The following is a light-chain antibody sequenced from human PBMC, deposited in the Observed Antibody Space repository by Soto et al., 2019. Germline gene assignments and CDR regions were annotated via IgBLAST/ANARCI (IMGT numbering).Light chain of an antibody. CDR3: ASYTSSDTVI. Sequence: QSALTQPASVSGSPGQSITISCTGTSSDVGGYNYVSWYQHHPGKAPKLMINDVTSRPSGVSSRFSGSKSGNTASLTISGLHTEDEADYYCASYTSSDTVIFGGGTKVTVL. J-gene: IGLJ2*01. V-gene: IGLV2-14*01. CDR2: DVT. CDR1: SSDVGGYNY.